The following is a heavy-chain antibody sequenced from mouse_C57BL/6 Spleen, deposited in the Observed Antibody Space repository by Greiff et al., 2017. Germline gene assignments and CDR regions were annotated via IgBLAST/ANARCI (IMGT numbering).Heavy chain of an antibody. D-gene: IGHD1-1*01. CDR3: ARATVVATGFDY. V-gene: IGHV1-52*01. CDR2: IDPSDSET. J-gene: IGHJ2*01. Sequence: QVQLKQPGAELVRPGSSVKLSCKASGYTFTSYWMHWVKQRPIQGLEWIGNIDPSDSETNYNQKFKDKATLTVDKSSSTAYMQLSSLTSEDSAVYYCARATVVATGFDYWGQGTTLTVSS. CDR1: GYTFTSYW.